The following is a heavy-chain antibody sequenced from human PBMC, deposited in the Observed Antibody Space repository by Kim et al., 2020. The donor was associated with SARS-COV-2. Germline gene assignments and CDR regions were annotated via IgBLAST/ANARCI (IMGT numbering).Heavy chain of an antibody. D-gene: IGHD3-9*01. CDR1: GFTFSSYW. CDR3: ARDNFQYDILTGSPSAYYGMDV. V-gene: IGHV3-7*03. J-gene: IGHJ6*02. Sequence: GGSLRLSCAASGFTFSSYWMSWVRQAPGKGLEWVANIKQDGSEKYYVDSVKGRFTISRDNAKNSLYLQMNSLRAEDTAVYYCARDNFQYDILTGSPSAYYGMDVWGQGTTVTVSS. CDR2: IKQDGSEK.